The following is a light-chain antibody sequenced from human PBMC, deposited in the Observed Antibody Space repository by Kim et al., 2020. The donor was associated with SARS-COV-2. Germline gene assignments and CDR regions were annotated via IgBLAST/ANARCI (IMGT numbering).Light chain of an antibody. J-gene: IGKJ5*01. CDR2: EAA. V-gene: IGKV3-11*01. Sequence: GTRYLATGARATRACSTSQGVSNYLASYQHKHRQAPRLLIYEAAKRAAGIPARFSGSGSGTDFTLPISRLAPGDSEVYFCQPRGSFGQGTRLEIK. CDR3: QPRGS. CDR1: QGVSNY.